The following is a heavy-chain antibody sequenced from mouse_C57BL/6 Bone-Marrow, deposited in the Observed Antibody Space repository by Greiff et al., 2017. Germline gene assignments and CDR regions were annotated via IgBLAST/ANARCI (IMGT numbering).Heavy chain of an antibody. CDR2: IYPGSGST. D-gene: IGHD1-1*01. CDR3: ARGERVIRSYYYAMDY. CDR1: GYTFTSYW. Sequence: QVQLQQPGAELVKPGASVKMSCKASGYTFTSYWITWVKQRPGQGLEWIGDIYPGSGSTNYNEKFKSKATLTVDTSSSTAYMQLSSLTSEDSAVYYCARGERVIRSYYYAMDYWGQGTSVTVSS. J-gene: IGHJ4*01. V-gene: IGHV1-55*01.